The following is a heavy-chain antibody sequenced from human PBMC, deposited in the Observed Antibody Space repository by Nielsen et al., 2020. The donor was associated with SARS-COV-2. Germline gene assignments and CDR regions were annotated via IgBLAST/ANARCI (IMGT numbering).Heavy chain of an antibody. D-gene: IGHD1-26*01. CDR1: GFSFSTYT. CDR2: ITGSGSYI. CDR3: ARGGSDFDC. V-gene: IGHV3-21*01. J-gene: IGHJ4*02. Sequence: GGSLRLSCAASGFSFSTYTMTWVRQAPGKGLEWVSSITGSGSYIYYADSMEGRFTISRDNAKNSLYLQMNSLRAEDTAVYYCARGGSDFDCWGQGTLVTVSS.